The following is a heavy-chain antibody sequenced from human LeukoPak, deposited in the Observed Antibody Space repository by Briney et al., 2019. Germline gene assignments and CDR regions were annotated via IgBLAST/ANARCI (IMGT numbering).Heavy chain of an antibody. Sequence: SETLSLTCNVSGGSISSTNSYWGWIRQPPGKGLEWIGSISYSGNTYYDSSLKSRATISVDTSKNQFSLRLTSVTVADTAVYYCARSGNGFYDSSACYLSWGQGTLVTVSS. CDR1: GGSISSTNSY. J-gene: IGHJ5*02. CDR2: ISYSGNT. CDR3: ARSGNGFYDSSACYLS. V-gene: IGHV4-39*01. D-gene: IGHD3-22*01.